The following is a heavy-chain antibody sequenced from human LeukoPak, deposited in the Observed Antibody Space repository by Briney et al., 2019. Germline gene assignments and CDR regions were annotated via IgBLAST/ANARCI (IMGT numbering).Heavy chain of an antibody. CDR1: GYTFTSYG. J-gene: IGHJ4*02. CDR3: ARSEVLLWFGELGGY. Sequence: VASVKVSCKASGYTFTSYGISLVRQAPGQGLEWMGWISAYNGNTNYAQKLQGRVTMTTDTSTSTAYMELRSLRSDDTAVYYCARSEVLLWFGELGGYWGQGTLVTVSS. CDR2: ISAYNGNT. D-gene: IGHD3-10*01. V-gene: IGHV1-18*01.